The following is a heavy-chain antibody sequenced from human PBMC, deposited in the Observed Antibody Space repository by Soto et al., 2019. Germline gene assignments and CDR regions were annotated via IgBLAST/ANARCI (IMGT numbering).Heavy chain of an antibody. CDR3: AMSSVRVSDGNWFDP. Sequence: QVQLQESGPGLVKPSQTLSLTCTVSGGSISSGGYYWSWIRQHPGKGLEWIGYIYYSGSTYYNPSIKSRVTISVDTSKNQFSLKLSSVTAADTAVYYCAMSSVRVSDGNWFDPWGQGTLVTVSS. D-gene: IGHD1-26*01. V-gene: IGHV4-31*03. CDR1: GGSISSGGYY. J-gene: IGHJ5*02. CDR2: IYYSGST.